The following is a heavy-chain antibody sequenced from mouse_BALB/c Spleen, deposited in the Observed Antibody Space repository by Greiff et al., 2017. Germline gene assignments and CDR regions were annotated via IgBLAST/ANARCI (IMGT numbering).Heavy chain of an antibody. D-gene: IGHD2-1*01. CDR3: ARPYGNYVGWYFDV. Sequence: VQLQQSGAELARPGASVKLSCKASGYTFTSYWLQWVKQRPGQGLEWIGAIYPGDGDTRYTQKFKGKATLTADKSSSTAYMQLSSLASEDSAVYYGARPYGNYVGWYFDVWGAGTTVTVSS. CDR2: IYPGDGDT. V-gene: IGHV1-87*01. CDR1: GYTFTSYW. J-gene: IGHJ1*01.